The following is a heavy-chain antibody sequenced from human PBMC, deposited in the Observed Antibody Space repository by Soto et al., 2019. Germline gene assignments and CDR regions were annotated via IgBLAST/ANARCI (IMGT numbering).Heavy chain of an antibody. Sequence: EVELLESGGTLVQPGGSLRLSCSASGFSFVRYAMSWVRQAPGKGLEWIATISSSERSSSTYYIEAVKGRFTISRDDSNYLLLLERKNMGAEATALYYCTRDGPIRGLLELHVKYSDYFGRGTHVAVSS. CDR2: ISSSERSSST. J-gene: IGHJ4*02. D-gene: IGHD1-7*01. V-gene: IGHV3-23*01. CDR3: TRDGPIRGLLELHVKYSDY. CDR1: GFSFVRYA.